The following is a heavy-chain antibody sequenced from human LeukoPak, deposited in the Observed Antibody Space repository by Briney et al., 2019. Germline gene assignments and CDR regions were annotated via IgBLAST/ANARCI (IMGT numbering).Heavy chain of an antibody. CDR2: IGAAGDT. V-gene: IGHV3-13*01. J-gene: IGHJ3*02. CDR3: ARGGRGAVRGLYAAFDI. Sequence: GGSLRLSCAASGFTFSSYDMHWVRQTTGKGLEWVSAIGAAGDTYFPGSVKGRFTISREDAKNSFYLQMNTLRAGDTAVYYCARGGRGAVRGLYAAFDIWGQGTMVTVSS. CDR1: GFTFSSYD. D-gene: IGHD3-10*01.